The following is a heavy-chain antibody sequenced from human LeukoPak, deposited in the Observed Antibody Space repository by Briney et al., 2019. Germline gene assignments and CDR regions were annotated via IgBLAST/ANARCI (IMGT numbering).Heavy chain of an antibody. CDR2: IDGSSNII. CDR1: GFSFSDYY. J-gene: IGHJ4*02. CDR3: ARRYSSLDY. Sequence: PGGSLRLSCAASGFSFSDYYMGWIRQAPGKGLEWVSYIDGSSNIIHYADSVKGRFTISRDNAKNSLFLQMNSLRAEDTAVYYCARRYSSLDYWGQGTLVTVSS. D-gene: IGHD6-13*01. V-gene: IGHV3-11*04.